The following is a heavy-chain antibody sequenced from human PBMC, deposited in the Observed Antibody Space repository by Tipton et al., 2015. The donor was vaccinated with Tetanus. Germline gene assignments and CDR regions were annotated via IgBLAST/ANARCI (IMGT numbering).Heavy chain of an antibody. CDR3: ARGSGWADF. J-gene: IGHJ4*02. CDR1: GGSFSNYF. V-gene: IGHV4-34*01. Sequence: SCAVYGGSFSNYFWRWIRQPPGKGLEWIGEISPSGNTNYNPSLKSRVTISADTSRNQFSLTLSSVTAADTAVYYCARGSGWADFWGQGTQVTVSS. CDR2: ISPSGNT. D-gene: IGHD6-19*01.